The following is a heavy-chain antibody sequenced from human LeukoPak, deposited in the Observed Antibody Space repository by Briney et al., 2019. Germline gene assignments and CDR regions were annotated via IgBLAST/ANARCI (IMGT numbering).Heavy chain of an antibody. V-gene: IGHV3-33*01. J-gene: IGHJ3*02. Sequence: GGSLRLSCAASGFTFSSYAMHCAREAPGKGLEWVAVIWYDGSNDYYADSVKGRYSISRDNSKNMVLLQMYTLRAEDTAVYYCAREAVCSGGSCYRGPFDIWGQGTMVTVSS. D-gene: IGHD2-15*01. CDR1: GFTFSSYA. CDR2: IWYDGSND. CDR3: AREAVCSGGSCYRGPFDI.